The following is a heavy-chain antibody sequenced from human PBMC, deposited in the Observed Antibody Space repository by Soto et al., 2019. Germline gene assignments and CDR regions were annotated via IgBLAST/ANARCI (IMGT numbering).Heavy chain of an antibody. J-gene: IGHJ4*02. CDR3: ARVVFGHAYYYDSSGYYLFDY. CDR1: GFTFSSYW. CDR2: IKQDGSEK. Sequence: QSGGSLRLSCAASGFTFSSYWMSWVRQAPGKGLEWVANIKQDGSEKYYVDSVKGRFTISRDNAKNSLYLQMNSLRAEDTAVYYCARVVFGHAYYYDSSGYYLFDYWGQGTLVTVSS. V-gene: IGHV3-7*01. D-gene: IGHD3-22*01.